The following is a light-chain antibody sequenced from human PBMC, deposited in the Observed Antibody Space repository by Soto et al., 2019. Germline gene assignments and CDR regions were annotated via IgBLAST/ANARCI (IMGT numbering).Light chain of an antibody. CDR2: AAS. J-gene: IGKJ1*01. V-gene: IGKV1-6*01. Sequence: AIQMTQSPSSLSASVGDRVTITCRASQGIRNDLGWYQDKPGKAPRLLIYAASNLQAGVPSRFSGSGSGTDFTLTITTLQPEDFATYYCLQDYKYPRTFGQGTKVEIK. CDR3: LQDYKYPRT. CDR1: QGIRND.